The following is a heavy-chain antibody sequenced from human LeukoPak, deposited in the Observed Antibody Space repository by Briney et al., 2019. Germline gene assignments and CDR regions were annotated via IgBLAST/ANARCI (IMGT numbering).Heavy chain of an antibody. CDR2: IYYFGST. CDR1: GGSISSSGYY. CDR3: ARQGHNWNDGGVNWFDP. J-gene: IGHJ5*02. D-gene: IGHD1-20*01. Sequence: SETLSLTCTVSGGSISSSGYYWGWIRQPPGRGLEWIGSIYYFGSTYYNPSLKSRVTISVDTSKNQFSLKLNSVTAAGTAVYYCARQGHNWNDGGVNWFDPWGQGALVTVSS. V-gene: IGHV4-39*01.